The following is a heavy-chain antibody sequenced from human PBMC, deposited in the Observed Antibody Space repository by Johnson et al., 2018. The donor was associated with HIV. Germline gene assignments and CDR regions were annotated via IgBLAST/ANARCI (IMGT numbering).Heavy chain of an antibody. D-gene: IGHD6-13*01. CDR1: GLSFSNFG. CDR2: ISSSGNTI. V-gene: IGHV3-48*04. CDR3: ARRAVGGSWFLGNAFDI. J-gene: IGHJ3*02. Sequence: EKLVESGGGVVQPGKSLTLSCVASGLSFSNFGIHWVRQAPGKGPEWVSYISSSGNTIYYADSVKGRFTISRDNTKNSLYLQMNSLRAEDTAVYYCARRAVGGSWFLGNAFDIWGQGTMVTVSS.